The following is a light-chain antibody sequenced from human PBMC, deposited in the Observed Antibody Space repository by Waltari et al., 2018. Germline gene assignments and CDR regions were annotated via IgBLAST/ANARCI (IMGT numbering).Light chain of an antibody. CDR3: QESYKTPPT. Sequence: DIQMTQSPSSLSASIGDIVTITCRASQSITTYLNWYQQKPGKAPKLLIYAASSLQSGVPSRFSGSGSGTDFTLTISSLQPEDFATYSCQESYKTPPTFGGGTKVEIK. J-gene: IGKJ4*01. V-gene: IGKV1-39*01. CDR2: AAS. CDR1: QSITTY.